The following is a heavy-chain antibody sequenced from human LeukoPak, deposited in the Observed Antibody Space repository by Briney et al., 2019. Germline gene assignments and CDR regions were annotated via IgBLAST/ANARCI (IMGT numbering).Heavy chain of an antibody. CDR2: INHSGST. Sequence: RPGGSLRLSCAASGFTFTNAWMGWVRQAPGKGLEWIGEINHSGSTNYNPSLKSRVTISVDTSKNQFSLKLSSVTAADTAVYYCARLEYYVWGSYRYWGQGTLVTVSS. J-gene: IGHJ4*02. CDR1: GFTFTNAW. V-gene: IGHV4-34*01. D-gene: IGHD3-16*02. CDR3: ARLEYYVWGSYRY.